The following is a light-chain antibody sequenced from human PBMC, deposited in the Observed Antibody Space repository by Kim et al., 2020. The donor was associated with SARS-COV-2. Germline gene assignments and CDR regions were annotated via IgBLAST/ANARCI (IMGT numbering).Light chain of an antibody. CDR2: ATS. CDR1: QSIDNY. CDR3: PQSYKTPWT. V-gene: IGKV1-39*01. Sequence: DIQMTQSPSSLSASVGDRVTISCRASQSIDNYLNWYQQKAGKAPKLLISATSSLQSGVPSRFSGSRSGTDFSLTINTLQSGDSATYYFPQSYKTPWTFGQGNKVDIK. J-gene: IGKJ1*01.